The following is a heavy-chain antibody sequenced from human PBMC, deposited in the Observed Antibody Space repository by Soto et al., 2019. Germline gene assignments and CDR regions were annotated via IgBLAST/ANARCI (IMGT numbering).Heavy chain of an antibody. V-gene: IGHV3-30*18. CDR2: ISYDGSNK. J-gene: IGHJ4*02. CDR3: AKDLPSLSWLDY. D-gene: IGHD3-10*01. CDR1: GFTFSSYG. Sequence: GGSLRLSCAASGFTFSSYGMHWVRQAPGKGLEWVAVISYDGSNKYYADSVKGRFTISRDNSKNTLYLQMNSLRAEDTAVYYCAKDLPSLSWLDYWGQGTLVTVSS.